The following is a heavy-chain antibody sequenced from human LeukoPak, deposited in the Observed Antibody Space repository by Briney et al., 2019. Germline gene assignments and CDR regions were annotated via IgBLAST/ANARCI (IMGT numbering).Heavy chain of an antibody. CDR3: ARGEQLWLLGVGGSLDY. D-gene: IGHD5-18*01. V-gene: IGHV1-18*01. CDR1: GYTFTSYG. CDR2: ISAYNGNT. Sequence: GASVKVSCKASGYTFTSYGISWVRQAPGQGLEWMGWISAYNGNTNYAQKLQGRVTMTTDTSTSTAYMELRSLRSDDTAVYYCARGEQLWLLGVGGSLDYWGQGTLVTVSS. J-gene: IGHJ4*02.